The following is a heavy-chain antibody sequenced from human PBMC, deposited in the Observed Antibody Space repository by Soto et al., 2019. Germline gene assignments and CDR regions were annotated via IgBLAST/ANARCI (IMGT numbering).Heavy chain of an antibody. V-gene: IGHV4-38-2*01. J-gene: IGHJ6*02. CDR2: IYHSGST. CDR3: ARAGRSGDYEPRIRDYYYYGMDV. Sequence: PSETLSLTGAVSGYSISSGYYWGWIRQPPGKGLEWIGSIYHSGSTYYNPSLKSRVTISVDTSKNQFSLKLSSVTAADTAVYYCARAGRSGDYEPRIRDYYYYGMDVWGQGTTVTVSS. D-gene: IGHD4-17*01. CDR1: GYSISSGYY.